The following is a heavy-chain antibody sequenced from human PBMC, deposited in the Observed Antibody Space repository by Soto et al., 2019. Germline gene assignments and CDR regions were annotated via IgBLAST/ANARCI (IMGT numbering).Heavy chain of an antibody. CDR1: GFTFSSYA. D-gene: IGHD3-22*01. CDR2: ISGSGGST. J-gene: IGHJ4*02. CDR3: ASKVGYDSSGYYMFDRY. V-gene: IGHV3-23*01. Sequence: GGSLRLSCAASGFTFSSYAMSWVRQAPGKGLEWVSAISGSGGSTYYADSVKGRFTISRDNSKNTLYLQMNSLRAEDTAVYYCASKVGYDSSGYYMFDRYWGQGTLVTVSS.